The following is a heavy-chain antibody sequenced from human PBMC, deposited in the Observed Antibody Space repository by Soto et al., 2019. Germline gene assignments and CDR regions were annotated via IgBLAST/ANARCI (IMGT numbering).Heavy chain of an antibody. V-gene: IGHV4-34*01. CDR1: GGSFSGYY. CDR2: INHSGST. J-gene: IGHJ1*01. D-gene: IGHD6-13*01. CDR3: ARGVAAAHTEYFQH. Sequence: QVQLQQWGAGLLKPSETLSLTCAVYGGSFSGYYWCWIRQPPGKGLEWIGEINHSGSTNYNPSLKSRVTISVDTSKNQFSLKLSSVTAADTAVYYCARGVAAAHTEYFQHWGQGTLVTVSS.